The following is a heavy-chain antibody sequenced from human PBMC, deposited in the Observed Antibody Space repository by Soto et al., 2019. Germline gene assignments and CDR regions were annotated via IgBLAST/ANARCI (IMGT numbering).Heavy chain of an antibody. CDR3: AKDSPGDYLYYYYGMDV. CDR2: ISGSGGST. Sequence: GGSLRLSCAASGFTFSSYAMSWVRQAPGKGLEWVSAISGSGGSTYYADSVKGRFTISRDNSKNTLYLQMNSLRAEDTAVYYCAKDSPGDYLYYYYGMDVWGQGTTVTVSS. CDR1: GFTFSSYA. J-gene: IGHJ6*02. D-gene: IGHD4-17*01. V-gene: IGHV3-23*01.